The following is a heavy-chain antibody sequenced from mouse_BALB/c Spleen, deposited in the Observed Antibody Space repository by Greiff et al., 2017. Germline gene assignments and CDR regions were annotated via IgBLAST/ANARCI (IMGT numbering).Heavy chain of an antibody. CDR3: ARDDYDVTFAY. CDR1: GFTFTDYY. J-gene: IGHJ3*01. V-gene: IGHV7-3*02. D-gene: IGHD2-4*01. CDR2: IRNKANGYTT. Sequence: EVMLVESGGGLVQPGGSLRLSCATSGFTFTDYYMSWVRQPPGKALEWLGFIRNKANGYTTEYSASVKGRFTISRDNSQSILYLQMNTLRAEDSATYYCARDDYDVTFAYWGQGTLVTVSA.